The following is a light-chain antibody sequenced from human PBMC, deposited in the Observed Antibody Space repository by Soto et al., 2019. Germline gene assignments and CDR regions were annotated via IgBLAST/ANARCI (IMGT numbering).Light chain of an antibody. CDR3: QQCNRYPIT. CDR2: KAS. Sequence: DIQMTQSPSTLSASVGDRVTVTCRASQSISSWLAWYQQKPGKAPKLLIYKASTLESGVPSRFSGSGSGTEFTLTISSLQPDDSATYYCQQCNRYPITFGQGTRLEIK. V-gene: IGKV1-5*03. CDR1: QSISSW. J-gene: IGKJ5*01.